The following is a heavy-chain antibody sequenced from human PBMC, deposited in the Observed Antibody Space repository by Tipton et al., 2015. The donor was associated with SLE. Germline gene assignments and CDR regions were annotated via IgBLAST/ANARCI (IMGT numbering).Heavy chain of an antibody. V-gene: IGHV3-53*01. J-gene: IGHJ4*02. CDR2: IYSGGRT. Sequence: GSLRLSCAASGFTVSNYYMSWVRQAPGKGLEWASLIYSGGRTNYADSVQGRFTISRDNSKNTVYLQMNSLRAEDTAVYFCARTAYYDTTGYYSATNRYYFDYWGQGTLVTVSS. D-gene: IGHD3-22*01. CDR3: ARTAYYDTTGYYSATNRYYFDY. CDR1: GFTVSNYY.